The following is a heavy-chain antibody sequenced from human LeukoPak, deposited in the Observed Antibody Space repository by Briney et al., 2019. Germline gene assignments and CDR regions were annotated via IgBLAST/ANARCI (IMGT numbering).Heavy chain of an antibody. J-gene: IGHJ4*02. D-gene: IGHD6-13*01. CDR1: GGSISSYY. CDR2: IYYSGTT. V-gene: IGHV4-59*01. CDR3: ARGVYIAAAQYGY. Sequence: SETLSLTCTVSGGSISSYYWSWIRQPPGKGLEWIGYIYYSGTTNYNPSLKSRVTISVDTSKSQFSLKLSSVTAADTAVYYCARGVYIAAAQYGYWGQGTLVSVSS.